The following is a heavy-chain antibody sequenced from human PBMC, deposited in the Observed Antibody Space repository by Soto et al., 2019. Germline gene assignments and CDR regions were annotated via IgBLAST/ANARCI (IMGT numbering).Heavy chain of an antibody. CDR1: GFTFSGSA. J-gene: IGHJ4*02. Sequence: GGSLRLSCAASGFTFSGSAMHWVRQASGKGLEWVGRIRSKANSYATAYAASVKGRFTISRDDSKNTAYLQMNSLKTEDTAVYYCTRQNYDFWSGYYKEFDYWGQGTLVTVSS. CDR3: TRQNYDFWSGYYKEFDY. D-gene: IGHD3-3*01. V-gene: IGHV3-73*01. CDR2: IRSKANSYAT.